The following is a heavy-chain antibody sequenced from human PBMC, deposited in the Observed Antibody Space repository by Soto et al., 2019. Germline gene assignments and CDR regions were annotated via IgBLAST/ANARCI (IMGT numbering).Heavy chain of an antibody. J-gene: IGHJ4*02. D-gene: IGHD3-3*02. CDR1: GGSISSSTYY. Sequence: QLQLQESGPGLVKPSETLSLTCTVSGGSISSSTYYWDWIRQPPGKGLEWIGSIYYSGTTYYNPSLKSRVTISVDTSKNQISLNLNSVTAADTAVFYCARRRHFADAFDNWGQGTLVTVSS. V-gene: IGHV4-39*01. CDR3: ARRRHFADAFDN. CDR2: IYYSGTT.